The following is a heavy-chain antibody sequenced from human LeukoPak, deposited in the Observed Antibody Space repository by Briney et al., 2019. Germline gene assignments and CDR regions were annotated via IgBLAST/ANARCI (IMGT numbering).Heavy chain of an antibody. Sequence: ASVKVSCKASGYTFTSYGISWVRQAPGQGLEWMGWISAYNGHTNYAQKLQGRVTMTTDASTSTAYMELRSLRSDDTAVHYCARVGYYDSSGYSPDYYFDYWGQGTLVTVSS. CDR1: GYTFTSYG. V-gene: IGHV1-18*01. CDR2: ISAYNGHT. D-gene: IGHD3-22*01. CDR3: ARVGYYDSSGYSPDYYFDY. J-gene: IGHJ4*02.